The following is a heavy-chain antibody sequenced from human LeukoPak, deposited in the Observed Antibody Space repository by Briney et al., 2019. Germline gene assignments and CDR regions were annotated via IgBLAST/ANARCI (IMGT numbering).Heavy chain of an antibody. CDR3: ALIAVAGVDY. V-gene: IGHV1-69*06. Sequence: GASVKVSCKASGGTFSSYAISWVRQAPGQGLEWMGGIIPIFGTANYAQKFQGRVTITADKSTSTAYMELSSLRSEDTAVYYCALIAVAGVDYWGQGTLVTVSS. J-gene: IGHJ4*02. CDR1: GGTFSSYA. CDR2: IIPIFGTA. D-gene: IGHD6-19*01.